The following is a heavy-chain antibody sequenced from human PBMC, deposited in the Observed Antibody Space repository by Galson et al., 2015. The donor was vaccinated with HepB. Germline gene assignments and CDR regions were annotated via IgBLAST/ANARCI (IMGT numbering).Heavy chain of an antibody. CDR2: IIPILGIA. CDR3: ASSPAPPYGSGSYFGNYYYYGMDV. D-gene: IGHD3-10*01. CDR1: GGTFSSYT. V-gene: IGHV1-69*02. Sequence: SVKVSCKASGGTFSSYTISWVRQAPGQGLEWMGRIIPILGIANYAQKFQGRVTITADKSTSTAYMELSSLRSEDTAVYYCASSPAPPYGSGSYFGNYYYYGMDVWGQGTTVTVSS. J-gene: IGHJ6*02.